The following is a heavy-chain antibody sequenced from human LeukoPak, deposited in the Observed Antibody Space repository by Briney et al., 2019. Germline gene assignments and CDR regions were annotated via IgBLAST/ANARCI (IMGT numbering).Heavy chain of an antibody. CDR3: ARDVHGDYGSGWFDP. CDR2: IMPLFGTA. Sequence: SVKVSCKTSGGTFNNSAISWVRQAPGQGLEWLGGIMPLFGTAGYAQKFQGRVTITKDESTRTVYLELTSLTSDDTAVHYCARDVHGDYGSGWFDPWGQGTLVSVSS. D-gene: IGHD4-17*01. V-gene: IGHV1-69*05. J-gene: IGHJ5*02. CDR1: GGTFNNSA.